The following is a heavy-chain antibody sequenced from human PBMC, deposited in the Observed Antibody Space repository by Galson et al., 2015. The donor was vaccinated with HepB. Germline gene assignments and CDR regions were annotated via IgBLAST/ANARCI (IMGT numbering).Heavy chain of an antibody. CDR2: VNPLSGVT. CDR3: ARVGGYENAFDL. Sequence: SVKVSCKASGGTFGYYTINWVRQAPGQGLEWMGRVNPLSGVTNHAQRFQGRVTITADRSTSTAYVVLSSLGSEDTAVYYCARVGGYENAFDLWGQGTMVTVSS. J-gene: IGHJ3*01. CDR1: GGTFGYYT. V-gene: IGHV1-69*02. D-gene: IGHD5-12*01.